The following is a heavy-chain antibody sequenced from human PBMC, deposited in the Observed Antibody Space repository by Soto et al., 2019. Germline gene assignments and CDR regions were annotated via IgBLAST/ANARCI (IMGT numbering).Heavy chain of an antibody. CDR3: ARGATLGYCSSTSCYGPLRRLLYFQH. J-gene: IGHJ1*01. V-gene: IGHV4-34*01. CDR2: INHSGST. D-gene: IGHD2-2*01. CDR1: GGSFSGYY. Sequence: SETLSLTCAVYGGSFSGYYWSWIRQPPGKGLEWIGEINHSGSTNYNPSLKSRVTISVDTSKNQFSLKLSSVTAADTAVYYCARGATLGYCSSTSCYGPLRRLLYFQHWGQGTLVTVSS.